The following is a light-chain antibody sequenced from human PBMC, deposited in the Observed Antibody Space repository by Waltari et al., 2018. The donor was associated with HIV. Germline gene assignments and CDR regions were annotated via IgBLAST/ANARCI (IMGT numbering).Light chain of an antibody. CDR2: TIA. J-gene: IGLJ2*01. CDR1: SSNIGRNT. Sequence: QSGLTQAPSASGTPGQRVTISCSGSSSNIGRNTVNWYQQFPGSAPRLLLYTIAQRPSRVPDRFSGSKSGTSASLAITGLQSEDEADYYCAACDDSLTGPVFGGGTKPTIL. V-gene: IGLV1-44*01. CDR3: AACDDSLTGPV.